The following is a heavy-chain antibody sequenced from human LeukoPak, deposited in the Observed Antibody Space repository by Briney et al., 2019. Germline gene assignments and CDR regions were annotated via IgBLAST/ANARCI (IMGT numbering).Heavy chain of an antibody. V-gene: IGHV1-8*01. D-gene: IGHD3-10*01. CDR1: GYTFTSYD. J-gene: IGHJ4*02. Sequence: ASVKVSCKASGYTFTSYDINWVRQATGQGLEWMGWMNPNSGNTGYAQKFQGRVTMTRNTSISTAYMELSSLRSEDTAVYYCARVITMVRGVIPPLGYWGQGTLVTVSS. CDR2: MNPNSGNT. CDR3: ARVITMVRGVIPPLGY.